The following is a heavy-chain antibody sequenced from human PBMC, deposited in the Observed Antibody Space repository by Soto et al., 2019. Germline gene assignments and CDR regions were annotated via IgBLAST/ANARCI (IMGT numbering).Heavy chain of an antibody. Sequence: HPGGSLRLSCAASGFTFGSYGMSWVRQAPGKGLEWVSIISGSGDSTYYADSVKGRFTISRDNSKNALYLQMNSLRAEDTAVYYCAKGGTTVEIYYYYYGMDGWGQGTTVTVSS. D-gene: IGHD4-17*01. CDR3: AKGGTTVEIYYYYYGMDG. J-gene: IGHJ6*02. CDR2: ISGSGDST. V-gene: IGHV3-23*01. CDR1: GFTFGSYG.